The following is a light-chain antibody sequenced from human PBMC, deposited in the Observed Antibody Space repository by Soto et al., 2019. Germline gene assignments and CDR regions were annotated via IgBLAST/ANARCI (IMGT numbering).Light chain of an antibody. CDR1: SSDVGGYNY. V-gene: IGLV2-11*01. CDR3: CSYAGSYLYV. J-gene: IGLJ1*01. Sequence: SALTQPRSVSGSPGQSVTISCTGTSSDVGGYNYVSWYQQHPGKAPKLMIYDVSKRPSGVPDRFSASKSVNTASLTISGIQAEDEADYYSCSYAGSYLYVFGTGSKVTVL. CDR2: DVS.